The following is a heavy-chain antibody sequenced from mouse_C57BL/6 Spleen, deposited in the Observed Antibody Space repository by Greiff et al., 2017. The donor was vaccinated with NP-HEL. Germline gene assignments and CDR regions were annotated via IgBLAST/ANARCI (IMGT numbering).Heavy chain of an antibody. Sequence: VQLQQPGAELVKPGASVKLSCKASGYTFTSYCMHWVKQRPGQGLEWIGMIHPNSGSTNYNEKFKSKATLTVDKSSSTAYMQLNSLTSEDSAVYYGARWGYDDDNDYWGQGTSVTVSS. CDR3: ARWGYDDDNDY. J-gene: IGHJ4*01. CDR1: GYTFTSYC. V-gene: IGHV1-64*01. D-gene: IGHD2-3*01. CDR2: IHPNSGST.